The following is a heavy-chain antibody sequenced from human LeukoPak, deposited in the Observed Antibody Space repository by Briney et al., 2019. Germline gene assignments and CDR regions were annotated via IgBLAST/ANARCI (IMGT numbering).Heavy chain of an antibody. CDR1: GFTVSSNY. D-gene: IGHD3-22*01. Sequence: PGGSLRLSCAASGFTVSSNYMSWVRQAPGKGLEWVAVIYSGGSTYYADSVKGRFTISRDNSKNTLCLQMNSLRAEDTAVYYCARDLVYDSSGYYYYYYGMDVWGQGTTVTVSS. CDR3: ARDLVYDSSGYYYYYYGMDV. J-gene: IGHJ6*02. CDR2: IYSGGST. V-gene: IGHV3-66*01.